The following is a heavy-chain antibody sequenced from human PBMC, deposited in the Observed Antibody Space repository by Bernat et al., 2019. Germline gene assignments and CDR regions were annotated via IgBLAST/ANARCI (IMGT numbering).Heavy chain of an antibody. CDR2: ISYDGSNK. V-gene: IGHV3-30-3*01. Sequence: QVQLVESGGGVVQPGRSLRLSCAASGFTFSSYAMHWVRQAPGKGLEWVAVISYDGSNKYYADSVKGRFTISRDNSKNTLYLQMNSLRAEATAVYYCARDPLLKREPYYWGQGTLVTVSS. CDR3: ARDPLLKREPYY. D-gene: IGHD1-26*01. CDR1: GFTFSSYA. J-gene: IGHJ4*02.